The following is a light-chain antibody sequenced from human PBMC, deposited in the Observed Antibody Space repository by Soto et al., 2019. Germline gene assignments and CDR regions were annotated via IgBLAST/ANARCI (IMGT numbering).Light chain of an antibody. CDR3: QQSYTTPRT. CDR2: VAS. CDR1: HAISNY. J-gene: IGKJ2*01. Sequence: DIQMNQSPSSLSASVGDRVTITCRASHAISNYLNWYQQKTGKAPNLLIYVASVLQTGVPSRFSGSCSGTDFTLTISSVQPEDFAPYYFQQSYTTPRTFGQGTKL. V-gene: IGKV1-39*01.